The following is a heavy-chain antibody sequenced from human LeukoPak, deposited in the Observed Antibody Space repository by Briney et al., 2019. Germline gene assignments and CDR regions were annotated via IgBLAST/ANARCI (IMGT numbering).Heavy chain of an antibody. CDR3: ARGPKSNWSGLEL. J-gene: IGHJ4*02. CDR1: GFTFSSHW. V-gene: IGHV3-74*01. Sequence: GGSLRLSCAVSGFTFSSHWMHWFRQAPGKGLVWVSRISPTGSTTSYADSVKGRFTVSRDNAKNTLYLQVNNLRAEDTAVYYCARGPKSNWSGLELRGQGTLLTVSS. D-gene: IGHD6-13*01. CDR2: ISPTGSTT.